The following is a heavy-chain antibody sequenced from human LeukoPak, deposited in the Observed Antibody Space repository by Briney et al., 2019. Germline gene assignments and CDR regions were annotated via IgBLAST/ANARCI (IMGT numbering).Heavy chain of an antibody. CDR3: TTDSTAMTYYYYGMDV. V-gene: IGHV3-23*01. D-gene: IGHD5-18*01. Sequence: PGGSLRLSCEASGFHFTTYGMTWVRQAPGKGLEWVSTFNGGGGNTYYTDSVKGRFTISRDNSKNTLYLQMNSLKTEDTAVYYCTTDSTAMTYYYYGMDVWGQGTTVTVSS. J-gene: IGHJ6*02. CDR2: FNGGGGNT. CDR1: GFHFTTYG.